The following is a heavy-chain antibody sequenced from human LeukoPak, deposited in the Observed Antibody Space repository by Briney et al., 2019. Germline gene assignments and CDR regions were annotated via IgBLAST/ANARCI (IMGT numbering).Heavy chain of an antibody. J-gene: IGHJ4*02. V-gene: IGHV3-30*01. CDR2: ISSGGTYE. D-gene: IGHD3-10*01. CDR1: GFTFSNYA. Sequence: PGGSLRLSCAASGFTFSNYAMHWVRQAPGKGLEWVSLISSGGTYEYYADSVKGRFTISRDNSKNTLYLQLNSLRAEDTAVYYCARDSTYYYDSGSSGHHHFDNWGQGTLVTVSS. CDR3: ARDSTYYYDSGSSGHHHFDN.